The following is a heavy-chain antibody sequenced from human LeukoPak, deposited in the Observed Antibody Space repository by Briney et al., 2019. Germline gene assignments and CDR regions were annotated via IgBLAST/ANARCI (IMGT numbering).Heavy chain of an antibody. CDR2: ISAYNGNT. CDR3: ARDPNLIAAAGAPLDY. D-gene: IGHD6-13*01. J-gene: IGHJ4*02. Sequence: ASVKVSCKASGYTFTSYGIIWVRQAPGQGLEWMGWISAYNGNTNYAQKLQGRVTMTTDTSTSTAYMELRSLRSDDTAVYYCARDPNLIAAAGAPLDYWGQGTLVTVSS. V-gene: IGHV1-18*01. CDR1: GYTFTSYG.